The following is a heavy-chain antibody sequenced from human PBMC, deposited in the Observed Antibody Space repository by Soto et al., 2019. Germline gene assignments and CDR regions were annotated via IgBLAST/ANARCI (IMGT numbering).Heavy chain of an antibody. CDR3: AKRNHVGGPQYFYYMDV. CDR1: GYTFTNYG. CDR2: IGIYNGNT. V-gene: IGHV1-18*03. Sequence: GASVKVSCKATGYTFTNYGISWVRQAPGQGLEWMGWIGIYNGNTNYAQKLQGRVTMTTDTSTSTAYMELRSLRSDDMAVYYCAKRNHVGGPQYFYYMDVWGKGTTVTVSS. J-gene: IGHJ6*03. D-gene: IGHD1-26*01.